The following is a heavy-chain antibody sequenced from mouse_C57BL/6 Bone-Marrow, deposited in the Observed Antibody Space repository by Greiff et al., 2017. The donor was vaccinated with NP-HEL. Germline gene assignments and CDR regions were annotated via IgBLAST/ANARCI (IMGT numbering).Heavy chain of an antibody. J-gene: IGHJ1*03. CDR1: GYTFTSYW. D-gene: IGHD2-3*01. CDR3: ALIYPGYFDV. Sequence: QVQLKQPGAELVKPGASVKLSCKASGYTFTSYWMQWVKQRPGQGLEWIGEIDPSDSYTNYNQKFKGKATLTVDTSSSTAYMQLSSLTSEDSAVYYCALIYPGYFDVWGTGTTVTVSS. CDR2: IDPSDSYT. V-gene: IGHV1-50*01.